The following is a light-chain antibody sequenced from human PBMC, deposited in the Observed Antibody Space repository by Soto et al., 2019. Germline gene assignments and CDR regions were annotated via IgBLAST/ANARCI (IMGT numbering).Light chain of an antibody. V-gene: IGLV1-44*01. Sequence: QSVLTQPPSVSGTPGQRVTISCSGSRSNIGSNNVYWYQQLPGTAPKLMIYEVNERPSGVSNRFSGSKSGNTASLTISGLQAEDEADYYCCSYARPTFYAFATGTKLTVL. CDR3: CSYARPTFYA. J-gene: IGLJ1*01. CDR2: EVN. CDR1: RSNIGSNN.